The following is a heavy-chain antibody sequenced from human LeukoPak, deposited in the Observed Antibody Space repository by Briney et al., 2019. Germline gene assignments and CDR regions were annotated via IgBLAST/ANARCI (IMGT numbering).Heavy chain of an antibody. D-gene: IGHD1-26*01. V-gene: IGHV4-59*01. CDR2: IYYSGST. Sequence: SETLSLTCTVSGGSISSYYWNWIRQPPGKGLEWIGYIYYSGSTNYNPSLKSRVTISVDTSKNQFSLKLSSVTAADTAVHYCARYRIVGDENLGYYYYGMDVWGQGTTVTVSS. J-gene: IGHJ6*02. CDR3: ARYRIVGDENLGYYYYGMDV. CDR1: GGSISSYY.